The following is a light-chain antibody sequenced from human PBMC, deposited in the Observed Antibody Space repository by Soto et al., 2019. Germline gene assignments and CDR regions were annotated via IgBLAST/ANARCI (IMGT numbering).Light chain of an antibody. J-gene: IGLJ3*02. Sequence: QAVVTQSSSASASLGSSVKLTCTLSSGHSGYIIAWHQQQPGKAPRYLMKLEGSGSYNKGSGVPDRFSGSSSGADRYLTISNLQFEDEADYYCETWDSNVYSVFGGGTKLTVL. CDR1: SGHSGYI. CDR3: ETWDSNVYSV. CDR2: LEGSGSY. V-gene: IGLV4-60*02.